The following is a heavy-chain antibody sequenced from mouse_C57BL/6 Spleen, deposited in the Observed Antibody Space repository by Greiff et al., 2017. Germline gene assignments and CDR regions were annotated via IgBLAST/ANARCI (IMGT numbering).Heavy chain of an antibody. Sequence: DVKLVESGGGLVKPGGSLKLSCAASGFTFSDYGMHWVRQAPEKGLEWVAYISSGSSTIYYADTVKGRFTISRDNAKNTLFLQMTSLRSEDTAMYYCARNLIYYYGTRGDYFDYWGQGTTLTVSS. D-gene: IGHD1-1*01. CDR3: ARNLIYYYGTRGDYFDY. J-gene: IGHJ2*01. CDR1: GFTFSDYG. V-gene: IGHV5-17*01. CDR2: ISSGSSTI.